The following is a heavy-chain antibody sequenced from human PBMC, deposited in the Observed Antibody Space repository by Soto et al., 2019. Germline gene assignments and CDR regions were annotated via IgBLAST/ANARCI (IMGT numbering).Heavy chain of an antibody. CDR1: GGSISSGGYY. V-gene: IGHV4-31*03. D-gene: IGHD4-17*01. CDR2: IYYSGST. J-gene: IGHJ3*02. CDR3: ARGPYGVNAFDI. Sequence: SETLSLTCTVSGGSISSGGYYWSWIRQHPGKGLEWIGYIYYSGSTYYNPSLKSRVTISVDTSKNQFSLKLSSVTAADTAVYFCARGPYGVNAFDIWGQGPMVTVSS.